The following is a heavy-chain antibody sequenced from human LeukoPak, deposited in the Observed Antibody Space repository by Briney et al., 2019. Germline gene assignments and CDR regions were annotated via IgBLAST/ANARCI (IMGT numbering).Heavy chain of an antibody. D-gene: IGHD6-19*01. CDR1: GYTFTSYA. V-gene: IGHV1-8*02. J-gene: IGHJ4*02. CDR3: ALTSRSSGWYDKLFDY. Sequence: GASVKVSCKASGYTFTSYAMHWVRQAPGQRLEWMGWMNPNSGNTGYAQKFQGRATMTRNTSISTAYMELSSLRSEDTAAYYCALTSRSSGWYDKLFDYWGQGTLVTVSS. CDR2: MNPNSGNT.